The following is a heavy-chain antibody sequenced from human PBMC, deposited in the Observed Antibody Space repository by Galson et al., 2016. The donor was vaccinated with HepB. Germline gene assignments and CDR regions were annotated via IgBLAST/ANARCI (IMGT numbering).Heavy chain of an antibody. J-gene: IGHJ4*02. D-gene: IGHD4-17*01. V-gene: IGHV4-34*01. Sequence: SETLSLTCGVLGGSFSGYYWSWIRQPPGKGLEWIGEINHYGHTNYNPSLKGRVTISVNTSKNQFSLKLTSVTAADTAVYYCAGGDYGDYAFFYWGQGTLVTVSS. CDR1: GGSFSGYY. CDR3: AGGDYGDYAFFY. CDR2: INHYGHT.